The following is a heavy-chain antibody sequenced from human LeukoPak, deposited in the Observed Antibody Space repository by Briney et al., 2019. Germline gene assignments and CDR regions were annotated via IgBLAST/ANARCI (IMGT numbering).Heavy chain of an antibody. CDR3: ARDWGSRDIVVVPAAHPYYYYYGMDV. CDR2: ISSSSSYI. D-gene: IGHD2-2*01. V-gene: IGHV3-21*01. Sequence: GGSLRLSCAASGFTFSSYSMNWVRQAPGKGLEWVSSISSSSSYIYYADSVKGRFTISRDSAKNSLHLQMNSLRAEDTAVYYCARDWGSRDIVVVPAAHPYYYYYGMDVWGQGTTVTVSS. J-gene: IGHJ6*02. CDR1: GFTFSSYS.